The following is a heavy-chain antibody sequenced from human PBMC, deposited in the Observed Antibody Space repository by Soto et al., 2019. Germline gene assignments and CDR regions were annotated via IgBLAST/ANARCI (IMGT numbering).Heavy chain of an antibody. D-gene: IGHD1-26*01. CDR3: ARREIQGPIDY. J-gene: IGHJ4*02. Sequence: SETLSLTCAVSGYSISSSNWWGWIRQPPGKGLEWIGYIYYSGTTYYNPSLKSRVTMSVDTSKNQFSLKLTPVTAVVTAVYYCARREIQGPIDYWGQGTLVTVSS. CDR1: GYSISSSNW. CDR2: IYYSGTT. V-gene: IGHV4-28*01.